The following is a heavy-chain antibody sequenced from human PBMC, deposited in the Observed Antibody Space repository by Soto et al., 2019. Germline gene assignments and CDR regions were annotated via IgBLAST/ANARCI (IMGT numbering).Heavy chain of an antibody. V-gene: IGHV1-69*05. Sequence: GASVKVSCKASGGTSSSYAISWVRQAPGQGLEWMGGIIPIFGTANYEQKFQGRVTITRDTSASTAYMELSSLRSEDTAVYYCARLVWNDASLNWFDPWGQGTLVTVSS. CDR1: GGTSSSYA. J-gene: IGHJ5*02. D-gene: IGHD1-1*01. CDR2: IIPIFGTA. CDR3: ARLVWNDASLNWFDP.